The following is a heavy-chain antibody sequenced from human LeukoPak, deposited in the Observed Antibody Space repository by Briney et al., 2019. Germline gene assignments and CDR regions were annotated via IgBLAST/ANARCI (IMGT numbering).Heavy chain of an antibody. CDR2: IYHSGST. CDR3: ARDGGYCSSTSCYVDY. Sequence: SETLSLTCTVSGYSISSGYYWGWIRQPPGKGLEWIGSIYHSGSTYYNPSLKSRVTTSVDTSKNQFSLKLSSVTAADTAVYYCARDGGYCSSTSCYVDYWGQGTLVTVSS. CDR1: GYSISSGYY. V-gene: IGHV4-38-2*02. J-gene: IGHJ4*02. D-gene: IGHD2-2*01.